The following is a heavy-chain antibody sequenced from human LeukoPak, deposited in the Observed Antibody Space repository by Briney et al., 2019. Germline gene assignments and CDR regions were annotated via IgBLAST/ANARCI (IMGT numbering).Heavy chain of an antibody. V-gene: IGHV4-59*01. D-gene: IGHD5-18*01. Sequence: SETLSLTCTVSGGSISSYYWSWIRQPPGKGLEWIGYIYYSGSTNYNPSLKSRVTISVDTSKNQFSLKLSSVTAADTAVYYCARGGIQLWFGQDYWGQGTLVTVSS. J-gene: IGHJ4*02. CDR1: GGSISSYY. CDR2: IYYSGST. CDR3: ARGGIQLWFGQDY.